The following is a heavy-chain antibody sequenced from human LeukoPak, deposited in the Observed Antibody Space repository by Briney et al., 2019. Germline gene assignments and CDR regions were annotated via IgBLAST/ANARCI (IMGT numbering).Heavy chain of an antibody. D-gene: IGHD6-19*01. CDR1: GGSISSYY. V-gene: IGHV4-59*01. J-gene: IGHJ4*02. CDR3: ARGGGGEYSSGWYDY. Sequence: PSETLSLTCTVSGGSISSYYWSWIRQHPGKGLEWIGYIYYSGTTNYNPSLKSRVTISVATSKNQFSLNLSSVTAADTAVYYCARGGGGEYSSGWYDYWGQGTLVTVSS. CDR2: IYYSGTT.